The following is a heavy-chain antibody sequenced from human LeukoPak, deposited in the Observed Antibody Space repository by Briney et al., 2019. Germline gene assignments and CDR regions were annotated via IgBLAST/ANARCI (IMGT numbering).Heavy chain of an antibody. CDR1: GFTLSSYA. CDR2: ISYDGSNK. V-gene: IGHV3-30*04. D-gene: IGHD1-26*01. J-gene: IGHJ4*02. Sequence: GGAPRLSCAAPGFTLSSYAMHWVRQAPGKGVGGVAVISYDGSNKYYADSVKGRFTISRDNSKNTLYLQMNSLRAEDTAVYYCARDRELAYFDYWGQGTLVTVSS. CDR3: ARDRELAYFDY.